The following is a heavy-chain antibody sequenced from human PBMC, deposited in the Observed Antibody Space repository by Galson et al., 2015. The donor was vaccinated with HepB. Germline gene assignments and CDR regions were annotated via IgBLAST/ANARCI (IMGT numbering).Heavy chain of an antibody. V-gene: IGHV3-9*01. D-gene: IGHD6-6*01. J-gene: IGHJ1*01. Sequence: SLRLSCAASGFTFDDYAMRWVRQAPGKGLEWVSGISWNSGSIGYADSVKGRFTISRDNAKNSLYLQMNSLRAEDTALYYCARLVQSAWSKYFQHWGQGTLVTVSS. CDR2: ISWNSGSI. CDR1: GFTFDDYA. CDR3: ARLVQSAWSKYFQH.